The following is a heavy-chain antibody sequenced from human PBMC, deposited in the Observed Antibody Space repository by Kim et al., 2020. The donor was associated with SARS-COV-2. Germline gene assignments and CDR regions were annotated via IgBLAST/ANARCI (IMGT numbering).Heavy chain of an antibody. Sequence: GGSLRLSCEASGFTFTSYAMTWVRQAPGKGLEWVAVICIAGSNTYYADSVKGRFTISRDNSKNTLYLLMNSLRAEDTAVYYCAKDHRGYSGYDRNHFDYWGQGALVTVSS. J-gene: IGHJ4*02. CDR1: GFTFTSYA. CDR2: ICIAGSNT. V-gene: IGHV3-23*03. D-gene: IGHD5-12*01. CDR3: AKDHRGYSGYDRNHFDY.